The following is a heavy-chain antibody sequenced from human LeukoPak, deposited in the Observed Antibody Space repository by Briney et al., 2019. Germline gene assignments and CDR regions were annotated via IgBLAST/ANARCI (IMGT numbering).Heavy chain of an antibody. CDR3: AKAWLSWMATIGAPLFDY. J-gene: IGHJ4*02. CDR1: GFTFSSYA. CDR2: ISGSGGST. Sequence: GGSLRLSCAASGFTFSSYAMSWVRQAPGKGLEWVSAISGSGGSTYYADSVKGRFTISRDNSKNTLYLQMNSLRAEDTAVYYCAKAWLSWMATIGAPLFDYWGQGTLVTVSS. V-gene: IGHV3-23*01. D-gene: IGHD5-24*01.